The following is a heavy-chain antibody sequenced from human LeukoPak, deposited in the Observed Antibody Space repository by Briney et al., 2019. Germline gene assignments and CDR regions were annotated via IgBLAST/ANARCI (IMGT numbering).Heavy chain of an antibody. CDR3: AKNGPFYCSGGSCYSDYYGMDV. V-gene: IGHV3-30*18. D-gene: IGHD2-15*01. J-gene: IGHJ6*02. CDR1: GFTFSSYG. CDR2: ISYDGSNK. Sequence: GGSLRLSCAASGFTFSSYGMHWVRQAPGKGLEWVAVISYDGSNKYYADSVKGRFTISRDNSKNTLYLQMNSLRAEDTAVYYCAKNGPFYCSGGSCYSDYYGMDVWGQGTTVTVSS.